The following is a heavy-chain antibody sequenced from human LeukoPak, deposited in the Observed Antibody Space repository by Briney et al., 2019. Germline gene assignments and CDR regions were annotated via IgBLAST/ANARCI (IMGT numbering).Heavy chain of an antibody. D-gene: IGHD3-3*01. Sequence: ASVKVSCKASGYTFTSYDINWVRQATGQGLEWMGWMNPNSGNTGYAQKFQGRVTMARNTSISTAYMEPSSLRSEDTAVYYCARKSEWLLSFDPWGQGTLVTVSS. CDR1: GYTFTSYD. CDR2: MNPNSGNT. J-gene: IGHJ5*02. CDR3: ARKSEWLLSFDP. V-gene: IGHV1-8*01.